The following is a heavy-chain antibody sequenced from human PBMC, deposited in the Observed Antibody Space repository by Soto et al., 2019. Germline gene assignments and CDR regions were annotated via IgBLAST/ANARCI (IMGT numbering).Heavy chain of an antibody. D-gene: IGHD4-17*01. CDR2: IIPIFGTA. CDR3: AIEGRYGDVYYYYGMDV. V-gene: IGHV1-69*01. CDR1: GGTFSSYA. J-gene: IGHJ6*02. Sequence: QVQLVQSGAEVKKPGSSVKVSCKASGGTFSSYAISWVRQAPGQGLEWMGGIIPIFGTANYAQKFQGRVTITADESTSTAYMELSSLRSEDTAVYYCAIEGRYGDVYYYYGMDVWAQGTTVTVSS.